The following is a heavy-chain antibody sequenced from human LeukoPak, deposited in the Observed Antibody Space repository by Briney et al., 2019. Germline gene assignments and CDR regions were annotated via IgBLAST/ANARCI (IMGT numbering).Heavy chain of an antibody. CDR3: ARDSTSGIDY. CDR1: GFTFSDYW. J-gene: IGHJ4*02. Sequence: PGGSLRLSCAASGFTFSDYWMHWVRQVPEKGLMWASRTSNNGGSTWYADSVRGRFTISRDNAKNTLYLQLNSLRAEDTGVYYCARDSTSGIDYWGQGTRVTVS. V-gene: IGHV3-74*01. CDR2: TSNNGGST. D-gene: IGHD3-10*01.